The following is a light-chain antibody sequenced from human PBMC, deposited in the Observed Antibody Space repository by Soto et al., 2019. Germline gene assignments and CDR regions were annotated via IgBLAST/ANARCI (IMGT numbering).Light chain of an antibody. CDR3: QHYNSYSEA. Sequence: SQMPQSPFTLSSSVGDRVPITCRASQSISSWLAWYQQKPGKAPKLLIYKASTLKSGVPSRFSGSGSGTEFTLTISSLQPDDFATYYCQHYNSYSEAFGQGAKVDIK. CDR1: QSISSW. V-gene: IGKV1-5*03. CDR2: KAS. J-gene: IGKJ1*01.